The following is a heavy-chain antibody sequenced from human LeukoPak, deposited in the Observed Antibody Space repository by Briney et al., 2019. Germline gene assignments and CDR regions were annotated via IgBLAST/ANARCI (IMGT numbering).Heavy chain of an antibody. J-gene: IGHJ4*02. CDR3: ARNRVDYYDSSGYYGGFDY. Sequence: ASVKVSCKASGYTFTSYDINWVRQATGQGLEWMGWMNPNSGNTDYAQKFQGRVTITRNTSISTAYMELSGLRSEDTAVYYCARNRVDYYDSSGYYGGFDYWGQGTLVTVSS. CDR1: GYTFTSYD. D-gene: IGHD3-22*01. V-gene: IGHV1-8*03. CDR2: MNPNSGNT.